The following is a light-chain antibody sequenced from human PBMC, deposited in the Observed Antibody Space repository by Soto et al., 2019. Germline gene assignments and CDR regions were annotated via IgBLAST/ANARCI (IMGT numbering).Light chain of an antibody. CDR3: CSFAGSSTYV. CDR2: EGS. J-gene: IGLJ1*01. CDR1: SSDVGSYNL. Sequence: QSALTQPASVSGSPGQSITISCTGTSSDVGSYNLVSWYQQHPGKAPKLMIYEGSKRPSGVSNRFSGSKSGTTASLTISGPQAEDEADYYCCSFAGSSTYVFGTGTKVTVL. V-gene: IGLV2-23*01.